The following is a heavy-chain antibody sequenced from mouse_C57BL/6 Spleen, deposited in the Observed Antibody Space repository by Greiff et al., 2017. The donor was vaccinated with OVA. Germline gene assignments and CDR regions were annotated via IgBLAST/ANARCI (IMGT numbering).Heavy chain of an antibody. V-gene: IGHV1-69*01. D-gene: IGHD2-5*01. J-gene: IGHJ4*01. CDR3: ARSSNHYAMDY. CDR1: GYTFTSYW. CDR2: IDPSDSYT. Sequence: QVQLQQPGAELVMPGASVKLSCKASGYTFTSYWMHWVKQRPGQGLEWIGEIDPSDSYTNYNQKFKGKSTLTVDKSSSTAYMQLSSLTSEDSAVYYCARSSNHYAMDYWGQGTSVTVSS.